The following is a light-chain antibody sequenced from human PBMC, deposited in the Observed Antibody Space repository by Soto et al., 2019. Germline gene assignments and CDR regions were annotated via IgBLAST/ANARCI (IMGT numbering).Light chain of an antibody. CDR1: QSVSSY. CDR3: QQRSDWPFT. Sequence: EIVVTLSPAALSLYQGERATLSCRASQSVSSYLAWLQQKPGQAPRLLIYDASHRATGIPARFSGSGSGTDFTLTISSLEPEDFAVYYCQQRSDWPFTFGQGTRLEI. J-gene: IGKJ5*01. CDR2: DAS. V-gene: IGKV3-11*01.